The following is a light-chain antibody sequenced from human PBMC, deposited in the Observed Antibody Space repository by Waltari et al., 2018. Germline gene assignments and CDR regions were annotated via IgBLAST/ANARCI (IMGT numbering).Light chain of an antibody. Sequence: DFQMTQSPSSLSASVGDRVTITCRASQSMSTYLNWYQQKPGKAPNLLIYAASSLQSGAPSRFSGSVSGTDFTLTISSLQPEDFATYYCQQSYSPLTFGGGTKVEIK. CDR1: QSMSTY. J-gene: IGKJ4*01. CDR3: QQSYSPLT. CDR2: AAS. V-gene: IGKV1-39*01.